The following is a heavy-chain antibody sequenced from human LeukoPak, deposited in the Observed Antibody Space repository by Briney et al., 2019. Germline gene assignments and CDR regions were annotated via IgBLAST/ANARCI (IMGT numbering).Heavy chain of an antibody. D-gene: IGHD6-19*01. CDR3: ARDYSSGGAYYYGMDV. J-gene: IGHJ6*02. Sequence: SETLSLTCTVSGGSISSYYWSWIRQPPGKGLEWIGYIYYSGSTNYNPSLKSRVTISVDTSKNQFSLKLSSVTAADTAVYYCARDYSSGGAYYYGMDVWGQGTTVTVSS. CDR1: GGSISSYY. CDR2: IYYSGST. V-gene: IGHV4-59*01.